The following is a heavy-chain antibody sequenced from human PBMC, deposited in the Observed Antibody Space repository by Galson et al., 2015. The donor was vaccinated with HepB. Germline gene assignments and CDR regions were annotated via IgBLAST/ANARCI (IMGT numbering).Heavy chain of an antibody. CDR1: GFTFSSYA. Sequence: SLRLSCAASGFTFSSYAMSWVRQAPGNGLEWVSAISGSGGSTYYADSVKGRFTISRDNSKNTLYLQMNSLRAEDTAVYYCAKPGGRGTLRIPSYFDYWGQGTLVTVSS. CDR2: ISGSGGST. V-gene: IGHV3-23*01. J-gene: IGHJ4*02. D-gene: IGHD2-15*01. CDR3: AKPGGRGTLRIPSYFDY.